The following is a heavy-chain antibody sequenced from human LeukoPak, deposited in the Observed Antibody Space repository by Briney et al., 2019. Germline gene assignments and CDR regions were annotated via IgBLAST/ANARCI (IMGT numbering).Heavy chain of an antibody. D-gene: IGHD3-22*01. CDR1: GFTFSSYA. V-gene: IGHV3-23*01. Sequence: GGSLRLSCAASGFTFSSYAMSWVRQAPGKGLEWVSAISGSGGSTYYADSVKGRFTISRDNSKNTLYLQMNSLRAEDTAVYYCAKSYSRYYDSSGYFPFGIWGQGTMVTVSS. CDR3: AKSYSRYYDSSGYFPFGI. J-gene: IGHJ3*02. CDR2: ISGSGGST.